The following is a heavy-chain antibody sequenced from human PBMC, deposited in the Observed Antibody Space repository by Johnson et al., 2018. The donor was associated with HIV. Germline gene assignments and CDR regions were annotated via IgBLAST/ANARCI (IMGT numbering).Heavy chain of an antibody. V-gene: IGHV3-66*03. CDR1: GFTVSRNY. D-gene: IGHD3-22*01. CDR3: ARGSRYTYDNDDAYLLHAFDF. CDR2: IYSVGST. Sequence: VPLVDFGGGLLQPGGSLRLSCAASGFTVSRNYMSWVRQAPGKGLAWVSVIYSVGSTYYADSVKGRFTISRDSSKNTLYLQMNSLRVEDTAVYYCARGSRYTYDNDDAYLLHAFDFWGQGTMVTVSS. J-gene: IGHJ3*01.